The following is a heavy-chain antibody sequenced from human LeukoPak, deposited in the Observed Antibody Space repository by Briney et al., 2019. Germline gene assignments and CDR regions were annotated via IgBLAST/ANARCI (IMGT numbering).Heavy chain of an antibody. CDR1: GYTFTDYY. D-gene: IGHD4-17*01. CDR2: IKPSGGST. Sequence: ASVKVSCKASGYTFTDYYIHWVRQAPGQGLEWMGIIKPSGGSTSYAQKFQGRVTMTRDTSTSTVYMELSNLRSEDTAVYYCARANYGQSFRWFDPWGQGTLVTVSS. CDR3: ARANYGQSFRWFDP. V-gene: IGHV1-46*01. J-gene: IGHJ5*02.